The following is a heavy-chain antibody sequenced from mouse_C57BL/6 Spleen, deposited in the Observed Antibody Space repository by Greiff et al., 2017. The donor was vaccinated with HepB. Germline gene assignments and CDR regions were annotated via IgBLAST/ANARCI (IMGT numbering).Heavy chain of an antibody. Sequence: QVHVKQSGAELAKPGASVKLSCKASGYTFTSYWMHWVKQRPGQGLEWIGYINPSSGYTKYNQKFKDKATLTADKSSSTAYMQLSSLTYEDSAVYYCARVDYDYDAGRYYAMDYWGQGTSVTVSS. CDR1: GYTFTSYW. CDR2: INPSSGYT. D-gene: IGHD2-4*01. V-gene: IGHV1-7*01. J-gene: IGHJ4*01. CDR3: ARVDYDYDAGRYYAMDY.